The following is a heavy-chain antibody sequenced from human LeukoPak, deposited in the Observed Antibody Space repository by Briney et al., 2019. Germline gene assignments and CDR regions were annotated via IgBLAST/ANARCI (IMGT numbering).Heavy chain of an antibody. J-gene: IGHJ4*02. CDR2: IRSKTYGATT. D-gene: IGHD5-18*01. CDR1: GFTVSSNY. CDR3: TLANRAYAYGYDY. V-gene: IGHV3-71*01. Sequence: PGGSLRLSCAASGFTVSSNYMSWVRRAPGKDLEWVGLIRSKTYGATTEYAASVKGRFSISRGDSKTIAYLQMNSLRTEDTAVYYCTLANRAYAYGYDYWGQGILVTVSS.